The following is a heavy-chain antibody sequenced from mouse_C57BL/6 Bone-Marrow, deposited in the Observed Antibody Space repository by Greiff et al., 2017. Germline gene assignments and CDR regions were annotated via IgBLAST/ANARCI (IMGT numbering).Heavy chain of an antibody. CDR2: INPSNGGT. CDR1: GYTFTSYW. CDR3: ARWGYGRAFAY. J-gene: IGHJ3*01. Sequence: QVHVKQPGTELVKPGASVKLSCKASGYTFTSYWMHWVKQRPGQGLEWIGNINPSNGGTNYNEKFKSKATLTVDKSSSTAYMQLSSLTSEDSAVYYCARWGYGRAFAYWGQGTLVTVSA. D-gene: IGHD1-1*01. V-gene: IGHV1-53*01.